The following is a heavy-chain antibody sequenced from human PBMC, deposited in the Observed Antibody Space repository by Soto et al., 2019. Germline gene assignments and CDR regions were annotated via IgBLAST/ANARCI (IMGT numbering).Heavy chain of an antibody. D-gene: IGHD5-18*01. V-gene: IGHV1-3*01. J-gene: IGHJ4*02. CDR1: GYTFTSYT. CDR3: VRERSYGNFDY. CDR2: IDAGNGNT. Sequence: ASVKVSCKASGYTFTSYTIHWLRQAPGQRPEWMGWIDAGNGNTKYSQKFQGRVTITRDTSISTAYMELSRLKSDDTAVYYCVRERSYGNFDYWGQGIPVNVSS.